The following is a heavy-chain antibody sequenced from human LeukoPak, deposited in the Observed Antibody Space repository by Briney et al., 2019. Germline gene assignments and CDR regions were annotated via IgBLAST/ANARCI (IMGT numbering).Heavy chain of an antibody. D-gene: IGHD3-10*01. J-gene: IGHJ4*02. CDR2: ISYDGSNK. V-gene: IGHV3-30-3*01. CDR1: GFTFSSYA. Sequence: PGGSLRLSCAASGFTFSSYAMHWVRQAPGKGLEWESVISYDGSNKYYVDSVKGRFTISRDNSKNTLYLQMNSLRAEDTAVYYCAKDWDYYGSGSYSHFSHWGQGTLVTVSS. CDR3: AKDWDYYGSGSYSHFSH.